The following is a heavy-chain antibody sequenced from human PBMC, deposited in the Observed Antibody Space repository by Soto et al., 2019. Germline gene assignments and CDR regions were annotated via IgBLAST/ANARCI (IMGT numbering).Heavy chain of an antibody. CDR2: ISSNGGST. Sequence: GGSLRLSCSASGFTFSSYAMHWVRQAPGKGLEYVSAISSNGGSTYYADSVKGRFTISRDNSKNTLYLQMSSLRAEDTAVYYCVKDEYSSSSFELTNYYYYGMDVWGQGTTVTVSS. D-gene: IGHD6-6*01. CDR1: GFTFSSYA. V-gene: IGHV3-64D*08. CDR3: VKDEYSSSSFELTNYYYYGMDV. J-gene: IGHJ6*02.